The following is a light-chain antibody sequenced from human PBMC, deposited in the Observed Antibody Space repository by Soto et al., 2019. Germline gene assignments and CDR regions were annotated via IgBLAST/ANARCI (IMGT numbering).Light chain of an antibody. CDR3: ETWDTNTWV. CDR1: SGHSNYF. J-gene: IGLJ3*02. CDR2: VEGSGNY. V-gene: IGLV4-60*02. Sequence: QSVLTQSSSASASLGSSVKLTCALSSGHSNYFIAWHQQQPGKAPRYLMKVEGSGNYNKGNGVPDRFSGSSSGAVRYLTISNLQFEDEADYYCETWDTNTWVFGGGTKLTVL.